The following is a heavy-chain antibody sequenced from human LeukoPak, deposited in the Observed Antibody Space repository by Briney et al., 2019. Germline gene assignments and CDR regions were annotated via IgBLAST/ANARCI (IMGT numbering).Heavy chain of an antibody. CDR3: AREYGGWFPYYYDSSGYYSYYFDY. CDR2: ISSSSGTI. J-gene: IGHJ4*02. V-gene: IGHV3-48*01. Sequence: PGGSLRLSCAASGFIFSSNSMNWVRQAPGKGLEWISYISSSSGTIYYADSVKGRFTISRDNAKNSLYLQMNSLRAEDTAVYYCAREYGGWFPYYYDSSGYYSYYFDYWGQGTLVTVSS. CDR1: GFIFSSNS. D-gene: IGHD3-22*01.